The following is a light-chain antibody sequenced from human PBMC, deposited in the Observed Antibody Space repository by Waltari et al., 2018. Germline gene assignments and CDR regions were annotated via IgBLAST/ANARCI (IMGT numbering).Light chain of an antibody. CDR1: RSNIRTDT. V-gene: IGLV1-44*01. J-gene: IGLJ3*02. Sequence: QSVLTQPPSASGTPGQRVPISCSGSRSNIRTDTVTWHQKLPGTAPKLLIHTSYQRPAGVPDRFSCSKSGTSAPLIISGLQSEDEAYYYCATWDDSLNAWVFGGGTKLTVL. CDR2: TSY. CDR3: ATWDDSLNAWV.